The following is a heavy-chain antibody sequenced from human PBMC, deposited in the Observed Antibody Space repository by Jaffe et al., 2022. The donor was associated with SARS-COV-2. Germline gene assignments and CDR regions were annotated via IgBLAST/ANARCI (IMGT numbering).Heavy chain of an antibody. J-gene: IGHJ4*02. D-gene: IGHD2-21*02. CDR3: VRDLTSVVTPRFGGVFDY. CDR1: GFTFSTNS. CDR2: ISSRSSYI. V-gene: IGHV3-21*01. Sequence: EVQLVESGGGLVKPGGSLRLSCAVSGFTFSTNSMNWVRQAPGKGLEWVSSISSRSSYIYYADSVKGRFTISRDNAKNSLYLQMNSLRAEDTAVYYCVRDLTSVVTPRFGGVFDYWGQGTLVTVSS.